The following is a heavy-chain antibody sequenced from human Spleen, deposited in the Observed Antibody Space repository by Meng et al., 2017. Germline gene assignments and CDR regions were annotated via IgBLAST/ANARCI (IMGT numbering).Heavy chain of an antibody. V-gene: IGHV4-31*01. CDR2: IYYSGST. D-gene: IGHD6-19*01. Sequence: QVQLQESGPGLVKPSQTLSLTCTVSGGSINSGDYYWSWIRQHPGKGLEWIGYIYYSGSTYYNPSLKSLVTISVDPSKNQFSLMVSSVTAADTAVYYCASSGRYRGPNYFDYWGQGTLVTVSS. J-gene: IGHJ4*01. CDR1: GGSINSGDYY. CDR3: ASSGRYRGPNYFDY.